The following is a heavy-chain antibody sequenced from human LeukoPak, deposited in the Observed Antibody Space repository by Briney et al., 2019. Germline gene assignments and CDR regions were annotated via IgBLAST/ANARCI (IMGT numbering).Heavy chain of an antibody. V-gene: IGHV3-30*18. CDR1: GFTFSSYG. D-gene: IGHD3-22*01. Sequence: GGCLRLSCAASGFTFSSYGMHWVRQAPGKGLEWVAVISYDGSNKYYADSVKGRFSISRDNSKSTLYLHMSSLRAEDTAVYYCAKPDYYDSSGYYLRFFDHWGQGTLVTVSS. CDR3: AKPDYYDSSGYYLRFFDH. J-gene: IGHJ4*02. CDR2: ISYDGSNK.